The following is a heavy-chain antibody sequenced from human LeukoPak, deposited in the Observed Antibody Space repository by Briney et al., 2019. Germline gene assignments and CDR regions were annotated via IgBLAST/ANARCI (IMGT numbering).Heavy chain of an antibody. CDR1: GYTFTSYG. V-gene: IGHV1-18*01. Sequence: ASVKVSCKASGYTFTSYGISWVRQAPGQGLECMGWISAYNGNTNYAQKLQGRVTMTTDTSTSTAHMELRSLRSDDTAVYYCARITMVRPPDDYWGQGTLVIVSS. CDR2: ISAYNGNT. D-gene: IGHD3-10*01. CDR3: ARITMVRPPDDY. J-gene: IGHJ4*02.